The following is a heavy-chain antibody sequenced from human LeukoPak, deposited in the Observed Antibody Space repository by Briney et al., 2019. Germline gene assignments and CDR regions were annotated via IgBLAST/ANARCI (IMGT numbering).Heavy chain of an antibody. CDR1: GFTFSSYW. CDR2: INSDGSST. J-gene: IGHJ4*02. V-gene: IGHV3-74*01. Sequence: GGSLRLSCAASGFTFSSYWMHWVRQAPGKGLVWVSRINSDGSSTSYADSVKGRFTISRDNAKNTLYLQMNSLRAEDTAVYYCGIPAAGTFADYWGQGTLVTVSS. CDR3: GIPAAGTFADY. D-gene: IGHD6-13*01.